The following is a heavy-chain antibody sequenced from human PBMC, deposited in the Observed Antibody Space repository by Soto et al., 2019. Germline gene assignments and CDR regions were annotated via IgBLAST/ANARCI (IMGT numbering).Heavy chain of an antibody. CDR3: ARQKWEQPKWFDP. Sequence: QLQLQESGPGLVKPSETLSLTCSLSGGAISDARFYWGWIRQSPGRGLEWIGRIYYTGPTFFNPPLQSRVTISVDTSENQFSLKLYSVTAADTALYFCARQKWEQPKWFDPWGQGTLVIVSP. CDR1: GGAISDARFY. D-gene: IGHD1-26*01. J-gene: IGHJ5*02. V-gene: IGHV4-39*01. CDR2: IYYTGPT.